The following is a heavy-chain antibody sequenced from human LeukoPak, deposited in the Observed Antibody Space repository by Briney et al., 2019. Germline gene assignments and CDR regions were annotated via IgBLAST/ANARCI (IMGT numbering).Heavy chain of an antibody. CDR1: GFTVSSNY. D-gene: IGHD2-21*02. J-gene: IGHJ3*02. CDR2: IYSGGGT. Sequence: SGGSLRLSCAASGFTVSSNYMSWVRQAPGKGLEWVSVIYSGGGTDYADSVKGRFTISRDNSKNTLYLQMNSLRAEDTAVYYCARAVGVTAIYNAFDIWGQGTMVTVSS. CDR3: ARAVGVTAIYNAFDI. V-gene: IGHV3-66*02.